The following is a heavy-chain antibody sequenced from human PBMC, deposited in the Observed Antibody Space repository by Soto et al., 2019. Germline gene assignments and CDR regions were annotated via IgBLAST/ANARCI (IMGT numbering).Heavy chain of an antibody. J-gene: IGHJ1*01. V-gene: IGHV3-48*02. CDR2: ISTTSFTI. CDR3: ARDRCFDGSCYSASDF. Sequence: LRGAPRPSLVGPGFSFITHDMEWGRPAPGKAPEWIAHISTTSFTIYYADSVKGRFTISRDNVRNSLYLEMKSLRDEDTAVYYCARDRCFDGSCYSASDFWGQGIQVTVSS. D-gene: IGHD2-15*01. CDR1: GFSFITHD.